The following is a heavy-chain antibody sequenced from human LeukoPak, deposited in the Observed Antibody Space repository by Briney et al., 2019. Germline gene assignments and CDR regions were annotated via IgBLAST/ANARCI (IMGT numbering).Heavy chain of an antibody. CDR2: IIPILGIA. CDR1: GYTFTSYG. J-gene: IGHJ6*02. CDR3: ARESITIFGVVIMDYYYYGMDV. V-gene: IGHV1-69*04. D-gene: IGHD3-3*01. Sequence: ASVKVSCKASGYTFTSYGISWVQQAPGQGLEWVGRIIPILGIANYAQKFQGRVPITADKSTSTAYMELSSLRSEDTAVYYCARESITIFGVVIMDYYYYGMDVWGQGTTVTVSS.